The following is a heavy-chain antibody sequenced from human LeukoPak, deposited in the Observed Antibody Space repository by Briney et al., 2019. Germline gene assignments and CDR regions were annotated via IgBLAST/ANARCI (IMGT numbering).Heavy chain of an antibody. CDR2: MSGGGGTT. CDR1: GFAFSSYP. Sequence: PGGSLRLSCAGSGFAFSSYPMSWVRQAPGKGLQWVSAMSGGGGTTYYADSVKGRFTITRDNSKNTLYLQMNSLRAEDTAVYYCAKDLGYSSSWYTEYYFDYWGQGTLVTVSS. J-gene: IGHJ4*02. V-gene: IGHV3-23*01. CDR3: AKDLGYSSSWYTEYYFDY. D-gene: IGHD6-13*01.